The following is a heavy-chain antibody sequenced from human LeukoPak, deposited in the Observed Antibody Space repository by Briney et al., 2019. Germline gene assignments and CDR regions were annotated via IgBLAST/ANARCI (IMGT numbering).Heavy chain of an antibody. CDR3: ARDCSSTSCYPSDDAFDI. CDR2: IYTSGST. CDR1: GGSISSYY. V-gene: IGHV4-4*07. J-gene: IGHJ3*02. Sequence: SETLSLTCTVSGGSISSYYWSWIRQPAGKGLEWIGRIYTSGSTNYNPSLKSRVTMSVDTSKNQFSLKLSSVTAADTAVYYCARDCSSTSCYPSDDAFDIWGQGTMVTVSS. D-gene: IGHD2-2*01.